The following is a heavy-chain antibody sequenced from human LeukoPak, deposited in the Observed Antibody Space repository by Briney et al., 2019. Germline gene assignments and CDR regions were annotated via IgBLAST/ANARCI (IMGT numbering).Heavy chain of an antibody. V-gene: IGHV1-69*13. CDR1: GGTFSSYA. CDR3: ARGPSSGWYTPVDY. CDR2: IIPIFGTA. D-gene: IGHD6-19*01. Sequence: GASVKVSCKASGGTFSSYAISWVRQAPGQGLEWMGGIIPIFGTANYAQKFQGRVTITADESTSTAYMELSSLRSEDTAVYYCARGPSSGWYTPVDYWGQGTLVTVSS. J-gene: IGHJ4*02.